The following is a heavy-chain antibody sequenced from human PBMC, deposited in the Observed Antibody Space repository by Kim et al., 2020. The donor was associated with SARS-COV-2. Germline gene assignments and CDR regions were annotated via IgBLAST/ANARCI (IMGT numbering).Heavy chain of an antibody. V-gene: IGHV7-4-1*02. Sequence: ASVKVSCRASGYTFTTYAMNWVRQAPGQGLEWMGWMNTNTVNPTYAQGFTGRFVFSLDTSVSTAYLQISSLKAEDTGMYYCARGPSGCSGGSCYGDYWGQGTLVTVSS. CDR1: GYTFTTYA. D-gene: IGHD2-15*01. CDR3: ARGPSGCSGGSCYGDY. CDR2: MNTNTVNP. J-gene: IGHJ4*02.